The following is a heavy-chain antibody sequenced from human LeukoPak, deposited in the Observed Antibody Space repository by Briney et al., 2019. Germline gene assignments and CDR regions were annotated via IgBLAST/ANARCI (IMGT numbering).Heavy chain of an antibody. Sequence: SETLSLTCTVSGGSISTYCWSWIRQPAGKGLEWIGHICTSGSTNYNPSLKSRVTMSVDTSNNEFSLKLNSVTAADTAVYYCARVARCTSCFDVDYWGQGTLVTVSS. CDR3: ARVARCTSCFDVDY. V-gene: IGHV4-4*07. J-gene: IGHJ4*02. CDR2: ICTSGST. D-gene: IGHD2-2*01. CDR1: GGSISTYC.